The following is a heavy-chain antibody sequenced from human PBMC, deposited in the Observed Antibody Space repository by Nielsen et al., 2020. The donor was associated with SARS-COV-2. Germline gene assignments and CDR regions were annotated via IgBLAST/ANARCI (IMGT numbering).Heavy chain of an antibody. CDR2: MNPSGDT. CDR3: AVQVGTGANYMDV. D-gene: IGHD1-26*01. V-gene: IGHV1-8*02. J-gene: IGHJ6*03. CDR1: GYTFTSYG. Sequence: ASVKVSCKASGYTFTSYGINWVRQATGQGFEWMGWMNPSGDTGYAQKFQGRVTMTSNASINTAYMELSSLRSEDTAVYYCAVQVGTGANYMDVWGKGTTVTVSS.